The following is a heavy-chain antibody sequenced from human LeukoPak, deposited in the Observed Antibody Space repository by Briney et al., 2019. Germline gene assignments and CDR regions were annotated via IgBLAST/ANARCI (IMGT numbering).Heavy chain of an antibody. CDR3: ATDRTLYCSSTSCYDSRTSHI. D-gene: IGHD2-2*01. CDR1: GYTLTELS. V-gene: IGHV1-24*01. J-gene: IGHJ3*02. Sequence: ASVKVSCKVSGYTLTELSMHWVRQAPGKGLEWMVGFDPEDGETIYAQKFQGRVTMTEDTSTDTAYMELSRLRSEDTAVYYCATDRTLYCSSTSCYDSRTSHIWGQGTMVTVSS. CDR2: FDPEDGET.